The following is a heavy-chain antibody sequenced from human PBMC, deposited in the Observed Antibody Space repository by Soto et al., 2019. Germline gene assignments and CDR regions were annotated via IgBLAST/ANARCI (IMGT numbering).Heavy chain of an antibody. Sequence: GASVKVSCKASGYTFTSYGISWVRQAPGQGLEWMGWISAYNGNTNYAQKLQGRVTMTTDTSTSTAYMELRSLRSDDTAVYYCARERGEYSSSSVLGYWGQGTLVTVSS. V-gene: IGHV1-18*01. D-gene: IGHD6-6*01. CDR3: ARERGEYSSSSVLGY. J-gene: IGHJ4*02. CDR2: ISAYNGNT. CDR1: GYTFTSYG.